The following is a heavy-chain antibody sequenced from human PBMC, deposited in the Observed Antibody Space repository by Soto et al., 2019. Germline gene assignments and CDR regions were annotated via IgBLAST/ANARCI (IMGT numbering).Heavy chain of an antibody. V-gene: IGHV1-69*13. Sequence: VASVKVSCKASGGTFSSDAISWVRQAPGQGLEWMGGIIPIFGTANYAQKFQGRVTITADESTSTAYMELSSLRSEDTAVYYCARGGLRYGMDVWGQGTTVTVSS. CDR3: ARGGLRYGMDV. CDR1: GGTFSSDA. CDR2: IIPIFGTA. J-gene: IGHJ6*02.